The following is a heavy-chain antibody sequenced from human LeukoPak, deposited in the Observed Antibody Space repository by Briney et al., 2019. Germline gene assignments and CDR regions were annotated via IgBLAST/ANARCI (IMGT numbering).Heavy chain of an antibody. CDR3: ARDDYYGSGSYFDY. D-gene: IGHD3-10*01. V-gene: IGHV1-69*04. Sequence: ASVKVSCKASGGTFSSYTISWVRQAPGQGLEWMGRIIPILGIANYAQKFQGRVTITADKSTSTAYMERSSLRSEDTAVYYCARDDYYGSGSYFDYWGQGTLVTVSS. CDR1: GGTFSSYT. J-gene: IGHJ4*02. CDR2: IIPILGIA.